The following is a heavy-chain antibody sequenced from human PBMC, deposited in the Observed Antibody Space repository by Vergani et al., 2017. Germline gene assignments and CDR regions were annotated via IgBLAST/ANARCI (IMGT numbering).Heavy chain of an antibody. CDR2: IWYDGSNK. V-gene: IGHV3-33*01. D-gene: IGHD3-3*01. J-gene: IGHJ3*02. Sequence: QVQLVESGGGVVQPGRSLRLSCAASGFTFSSYGMHWVRPAPGKGLEWVAVIWYDGSNKYYAESVKGRFTISRDNSKNTLYLQMNSLRAEDTAVYYCARDLAPTYYDFWSGYDAFDIWGQGTMVTVSS. CDR1: GFTFSSYG. CDR3: ARDLAPTYYDFWSGYDAFDI.